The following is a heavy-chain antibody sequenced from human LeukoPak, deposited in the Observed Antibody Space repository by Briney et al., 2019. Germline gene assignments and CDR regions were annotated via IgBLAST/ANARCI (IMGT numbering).Heavy chain of an antibody. CDR2: IIPIFGTA. Sequence: SVKVSCKASGGTFSSYAISWVRQAPGQGLEWMGGIIPIFGTANYAQKFQGRVTITTDESTSTAYMELSSLRSEDTAVYYCASPSSTYSSGYLYWGQGTLVTVSS. J-gene: IGHJ4*02. CDR1: GGTFSSYA. D-gene: IGHD3-22*01. CDR3: ASPSSTYSSGYLY. V-gene: IGHV1-69*05.